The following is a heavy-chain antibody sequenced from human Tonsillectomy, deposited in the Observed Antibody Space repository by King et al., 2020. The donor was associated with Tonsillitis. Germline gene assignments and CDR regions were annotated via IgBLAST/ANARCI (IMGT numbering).Heavy chain of an antibody. CDR1: GFTFSDYY. V-gene: IGHV3-11*01. CDR3: ARDEGAGTARGVSVDY. CDR2: ISGSGTTM. Sequence: VQLVESGGGLVEPGGSLRLSCAASGFTFSDYYMTWIRQAPGKGLEWVAYISGSGTTMFYADSVRGRFTISRDNAKNSLYLQMNSLGAEDTAVYYCARDEGAGTARGVSVDYWGQGPLVTVSS. J-gene: IGHJ4*02. D-gene: IGHD1-7*01.